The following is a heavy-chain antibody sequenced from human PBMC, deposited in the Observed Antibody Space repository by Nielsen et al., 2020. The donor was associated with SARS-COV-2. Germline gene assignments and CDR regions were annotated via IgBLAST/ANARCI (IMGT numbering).Heavy chain of an antibody. Sequence: GESLKISCAASGFTVSSNYMSWVRQAPGKGLEWVSVIYSGGNTYYADSVKGRFTISRDNSKNTLYLQMNSLRAEDTAVYYCAKNGRLHWGQGTLVTVSS. CDR3: AKNGRLH. D-gene: IGHD1-26*01. J-gene: IGHJ4*02. CDR1: GFTVSSNY. V-gene: IGHV3-53*01. CDR2: IYSGGNT.